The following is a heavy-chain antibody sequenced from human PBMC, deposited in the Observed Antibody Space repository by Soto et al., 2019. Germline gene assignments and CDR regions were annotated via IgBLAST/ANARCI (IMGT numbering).Heavy chain of an antibody. V-gene: IGHV4-34*01. Sequence: SETLSLTCAVYGGSFSGYYWSWIRQPPGKGLEWIGEINHSGSTNYNPSLKSRVTISVDTFKNQFSLKLSSVTAADTAVYYCARAPLYYDFWSGYYTGIPIDYWGQGTLVTVSS. D-gene: IGHD3-3*01. CDR2: INHSGST. CDR1: GGSFSGYY. CDR3: ARAPLYYDFWSGYYTGIPIDY. J-gene: IGHJ4*02.